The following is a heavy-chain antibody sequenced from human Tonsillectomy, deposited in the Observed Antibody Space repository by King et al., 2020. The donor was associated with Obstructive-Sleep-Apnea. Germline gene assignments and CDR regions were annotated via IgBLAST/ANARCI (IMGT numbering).Heavy chain of an antibody. CDR1: GFSFSTYA. J-gene: IGHJ3*02. Sequence: VQLVESGGGVGQPGRSLRLSCAASGFSFSTYAMYWVRQAPGKGLEWLAFISYDGSNKYYADSVKGRFTISRDNSKNPLYLQLNSLRAEDTAVYYCARGGYFDWFDFDIWGQGTMVTVSS. D-gene: IGHD3-9*01. CDR3: ARGGYFDWFDFDI. V-gene: IGHV3-30-3*01. CDR2: ISYDGSNK.